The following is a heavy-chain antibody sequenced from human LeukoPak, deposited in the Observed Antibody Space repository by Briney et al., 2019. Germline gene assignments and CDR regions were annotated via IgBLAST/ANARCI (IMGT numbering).Heavy chain of an antibody. CDR2: FDPEDGET. J-gene: IGHJ4*02. V-gene: IGHV1-24*01. CDR1: GYALTELS. Sequence: ASVKVSCKVSGYALTELSMHWVRQAPGKGLEWMGGFDPEDGETIYAQKFQGRVTMTEDTPTDTAYMELSSLRSEDTAVYYCAIRRGYYGSGSYYSLDYWGQGALVTVSS. D-gene: IGHD3-10*01. CDR3: AIRRGYYGSGSYYSLDY.